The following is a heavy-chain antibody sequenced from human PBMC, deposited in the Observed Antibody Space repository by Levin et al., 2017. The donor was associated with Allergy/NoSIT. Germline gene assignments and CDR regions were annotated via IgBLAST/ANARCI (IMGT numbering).Heavy chain of an antibody. CDR2: ISWDGGST. D-gene: IGHD5-18*01. Sequence: GGSLRLSCAASGFTFDDYAMHWVRQAPGKGLEWVSLISWDGGSTYYADSVKGRFTISRDNSKNSLYLQMNSLRAEDTALYYCAKDRLPGVDTAMVGRSRRKGGGYYYGMDVWGQGTTVTVSS. V-gene: IGHV3-43D*04. CDR3: AKDRLPGVDTAMVGRSRRKGGGYYYGMDV. CDR1: GFTFDDYA. J-gene: IGHJ6*02.